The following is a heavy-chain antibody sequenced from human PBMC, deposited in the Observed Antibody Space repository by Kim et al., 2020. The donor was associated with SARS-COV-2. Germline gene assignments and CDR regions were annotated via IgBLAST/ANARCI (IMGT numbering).Heavy chain of an antibody. Sequence: GSFTISRDDSKNTLYLQMNSLKTEDTAVYYCTTYDSSGYFLYYYYGMDVWGQGTTVTVSS. CDR3: TTYDSSGYFLYYYYGMDV. J-gene: IGHJ6*02. D-gene: IGHD3-22*01. V-gene: IGHV3-15*01.